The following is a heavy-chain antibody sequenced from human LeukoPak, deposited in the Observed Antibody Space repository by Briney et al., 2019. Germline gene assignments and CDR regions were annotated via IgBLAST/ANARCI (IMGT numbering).Heavy chain of an antibody. CDR1: GGSVSSYTYY. D-gene: IGHD2/OR15-2a*01. CDR3: ARVNRAFDI. Sequence: SETLSLTCTVSGGSVSSYTYYWSWVRQPPGKGLEWIGYIYYSGSTYYNPSLKSRVTISVDTPKNPFSLKLTSVTAADTAVYYCARVNRAFDIWGQGTLVTVSS. V-gene: IGHV4-31*03. CDR2: IYYSGST. J-gene: IGHJ3*02.